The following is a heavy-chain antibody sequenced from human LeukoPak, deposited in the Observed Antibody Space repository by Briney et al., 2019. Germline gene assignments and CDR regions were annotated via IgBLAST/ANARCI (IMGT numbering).Heavy chain of an antibody. Sequence: SETLSLTCTVSGGSISSSSYYWGWIRQPPGKGLEWIGSIYYSGSTYYNPSLKSRVTISVDTSKNQFSLKLSSVTAADTAVYYCARVGPKQNSGSYPLTLFDYWGQGTLVTVSS. D-gene: IGHD1-26*01. CDR3: ARVGPKQNSGSYPLTLFDY. CDR1: GGSISSSSYY. CDR2: IYYSGST. V-gene: IGHV4-39*07. J-gene: IGHJ4*02.